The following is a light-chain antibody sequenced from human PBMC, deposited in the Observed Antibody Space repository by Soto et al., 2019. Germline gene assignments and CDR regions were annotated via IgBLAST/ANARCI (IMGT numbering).Light chain of an antibody. CDR3: QQSYSTPLT. Sequence: DIQMTQSPSSLSASAGDRVTITCRASQSVSSNLNWYQQKPGKAPKLLIYAASSLQSGVPSRFSGSGSGTDFTLTISSLQPEDFATYYCQQSYSTPLTVGPGTKVDI. CDR2: AAS. J-gene: IGKJ3*01. CDR1: QSVSSN. V-gene: IGKV1-39*01.